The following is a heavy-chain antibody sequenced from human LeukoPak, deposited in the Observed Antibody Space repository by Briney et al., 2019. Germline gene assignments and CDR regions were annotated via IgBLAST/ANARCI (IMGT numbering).Heavy chain of an antibody. CDR2: IYYSGST. CDR3: ARGGVVPAAYYYYMDV. D-gene: IGHD2-2*01. CDR1: GGSISSYY. V-gene: IGHV4-59*01. J-gene: IGHJ6*03. Sequence: SETLCLTCTVSGGSISSYYWSWIRQPPGKGLEWIGYIYYSGSTNDNPSLKSRVTISVDTSKNQFSLKLSSVTAADTAVYYCARGGVVPAAYYYYMDVWGKGTTVTVSS.